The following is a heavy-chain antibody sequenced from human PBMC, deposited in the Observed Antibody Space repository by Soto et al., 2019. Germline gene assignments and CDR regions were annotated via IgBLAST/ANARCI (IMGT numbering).Heavy chain of an antibody. CDR3: ARARIAVAGTQLDY. CDR1: GYTFTSYC. D-gene: IGHD6-19*01. Sequence: GASVKVSCKASGYTFTSYCISWVRQAPGQGLEWMGWISAYNGNTNYAQKLQGRVTMTTDTSTSTAYMELRSLRSDDTAVYYCARARIAVAGTQLDYWGQGTLVTVSS. CDR2: ISAYNGNT. J-gene: IGHJ4*02. V-gene: IGHV1-18*01.